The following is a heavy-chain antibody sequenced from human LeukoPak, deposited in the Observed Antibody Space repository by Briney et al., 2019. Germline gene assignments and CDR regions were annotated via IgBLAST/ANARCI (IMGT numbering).Heavy chain of an antibody. Sequence: GGSLRLSCAASGFTVSSNYMSCVRQAPGKGLEGGSVIYSGGSTYYADSVKGRFTISRDNSKNTLYLQMNSLTAEDTAVYYCARVGVVPAAIPDGFDIWGQGTMVTVSS. CDR2: IYSGGST. CDR3: ARVGVVPAAIPDGFDI. V-gene: IGHV3-53*01. CDR1: GFTVSSNY. D-gene: IGHD2-2*01. J-gene: IGHJ3*02.